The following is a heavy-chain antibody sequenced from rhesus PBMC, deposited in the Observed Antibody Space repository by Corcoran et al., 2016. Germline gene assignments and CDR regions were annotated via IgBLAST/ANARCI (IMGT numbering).Heavy chain of an antibody. V-gene: IGHV1-200*01. CDR3: ARGIAATGG. J-gene: IGHJ4*01. CDR2: INPRNDNT. D-gene: IGHD6-31*01. CDR1: GYTSTRLS. Sequence: QVPLVQSGAEVKKPGASVKLSCKASGYTSTRLSINWVRQAPGQGLEWMGWINPRNDNTGYAQKFQDRVTMTRDTSTSTAYMELSSLRSEDTAVYYCARGIAATGGWGQGVLVTVSS.